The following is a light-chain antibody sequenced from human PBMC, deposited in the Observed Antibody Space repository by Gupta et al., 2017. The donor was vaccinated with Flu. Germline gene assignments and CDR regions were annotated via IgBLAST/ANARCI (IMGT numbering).Light chain of an antibody. CDR1: QSVSSN. Sequence: EIVMTQSLATLSVSPGERATLSCRASQSVSSNLAWYQQKPGQGPRLLIYGASTRATGIPARFSGSGSGTEFTLTISSRQSEDFAVYYCQQYNNWPPLTFGGGTKVEIK. J-gene: IGKJ4*01. CDR2: GAS. CDR3: QQYNNWPPLT. V-gene: IGKV3-15*01.